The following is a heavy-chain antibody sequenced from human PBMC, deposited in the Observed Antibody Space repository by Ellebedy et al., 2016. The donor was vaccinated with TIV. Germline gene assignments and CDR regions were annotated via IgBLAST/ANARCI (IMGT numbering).Heavy chain of an antibody. Sequence: PGGSLRLSCQASGYKFISFWIAWVRQKPGQGLEWMGFIYPADSATRYSPSFRGQVTISVAKSSSTASLHWRSLKASDSAMDYCLGGGGAETPMGDSWGRGTLVTVSS. CDR2: IYPADSAT. CDR1: GYKFISFW. CDR3: LGGGGAETPMGDS. V-gene: IGHV5-51*01. D-gene: IGHD3-16*01. J-gene: IGHJ4*02.